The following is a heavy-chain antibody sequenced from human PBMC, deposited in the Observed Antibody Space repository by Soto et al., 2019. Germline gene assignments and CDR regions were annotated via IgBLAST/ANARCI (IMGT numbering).Heavy chain of an antibody. CDR1: GFNLSNQW. Sequence: GVSLRLSGLASGFNLSNQWKHRVRQRQAGGLVWVSRITSDGKRKAYAESVKGRFAISRDNAKNTPYLQMNGLTAEATAVYYCARESGDWPLNWFDPWGQGTLVTVSS. J-gene: IGHJ5*02. D-gene: IGHD2-21*02. V-gene: IGHV3-74*01. CDR2: ITSDGKRK. CDR3: ARESGDWPLNWFDP.